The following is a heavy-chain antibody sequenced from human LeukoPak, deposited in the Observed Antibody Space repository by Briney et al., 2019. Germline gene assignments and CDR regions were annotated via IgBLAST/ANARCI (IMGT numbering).Heavy chain of an antibody. V-gene: IGHV4-59*08. CDR1: DDSITIYY. J-gene: IGHJ4*02. CDR3: AGRWGTVVRGVIDY. Sequence: PSETLSLTCAVSDDSITIYYWSWIRQPPGKGLEWIGYIDHTGSTNYNPSLKSRVTISRDTSKNHFSLKLSSVTAADTAVYYCAGRWGTVVRGVIDYWGQGTLVTVSS. D-gene: IGHD3-10*01. CDR2: IDHTGST.